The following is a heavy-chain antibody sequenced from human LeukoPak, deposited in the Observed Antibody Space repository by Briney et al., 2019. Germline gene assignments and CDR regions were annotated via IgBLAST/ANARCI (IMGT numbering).Heavy chain of an antibody. CDR3: ARGTFLVGGIAETD. J-gene: IGHJ4*02. Sequence: PGGSLRLSCAASGFTFSDYNMRWIRQAPGKGLEWVSHISSSSSTIYYADSVKGRFTISRDNAKNSLYLQMNSLRAEDTAVYYCARGTFLVGGIAETDWGQGTLVTVSS. V-gene: IGHV3-11*04. D-gene: IGHD6-13*01. CDR2: ISSSSSTI. CDR1: GFTFSDYN.